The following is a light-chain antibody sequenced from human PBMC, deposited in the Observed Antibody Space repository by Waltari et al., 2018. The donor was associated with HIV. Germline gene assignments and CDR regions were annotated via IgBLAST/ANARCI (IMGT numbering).Light chain of an antibody. Sequence: HSALTQPRSVSVSPGQSVTISCTGTSSDVGDYNFVSWYQQHPGEAPRVVIYDVTKRPAGVPGRFSGSKSGNTASLTISGLQADDEADYYCCSFAGAYTWVFGGGTKVTVL. J-gene: IGLJ2*01. CDR1: SSDVGDYNF. CDR3: CSFAGAYTWV. V-gene: IGLV2-11*01. CDR2: DVT.